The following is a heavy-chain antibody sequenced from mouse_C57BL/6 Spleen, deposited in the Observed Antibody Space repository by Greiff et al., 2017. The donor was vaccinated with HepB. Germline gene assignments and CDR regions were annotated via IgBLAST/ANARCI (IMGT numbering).Heavy chain of an antibody. CDR3: AREGYGYDEENYFDY. Sequence: EVQLVESGGGLVKPGGSLKLSCAASGFTFSDYGMHWVRQAPEKGLEWVAYISSGSSTIYYADTVKGRFTISRDNAKNTRFLQMTSLRSEDTAMYYCAREGYGYDEENYFDYWGQGTTLTVSS. CDR2: ISSGSSTI. J-gene: IGHJ2*01. V-gene: IGHV5-17*01. CDR1: GFTFSDYG. D-gene: IGHD2-2*01.